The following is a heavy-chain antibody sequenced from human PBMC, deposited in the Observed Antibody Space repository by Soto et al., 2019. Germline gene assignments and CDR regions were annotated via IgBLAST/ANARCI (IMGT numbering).Heavy chain of an antibody. CDR3: ARDGEYSGYGMYV. Sequence: QVQVVESGGGVVQPGRSLRLSCAASGFTFSNYGMHWVRQAPGKGLEWVAVILNDGSNRYHADSEKDRFTISRDNSQNRLYLQINSLGAVDTAVYYWARDGEYSGYGMYVWGQGTRVTFS. V-gene: IGHV3-33*01. CDR1: GFTFSNYG. CDR2: ILNDGSNR. J-gene: IGHJ6*02. D-gene: IGHD4-17*01.